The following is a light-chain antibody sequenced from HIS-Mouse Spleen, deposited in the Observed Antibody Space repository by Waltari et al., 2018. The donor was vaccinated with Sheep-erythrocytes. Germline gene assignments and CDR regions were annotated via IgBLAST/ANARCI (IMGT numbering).Light chain of an antibody. CDR1: SSNIGNNA. CDR2: YDD. Sequence: QSVLTQPPSVSEAPRQRVPISCSGSSSNIGNNAVNWYQQLPVKAPKLPSGYDDLLPSGVSDLFSGAKSGASASLAISGLQSEDEADYYCAAWDDSLNGWVFGGGTKLTVL. J-gene: IGLJ3*02. V-gene: IGLV1-36*01. CDR3: AAWDDSLNGWV.